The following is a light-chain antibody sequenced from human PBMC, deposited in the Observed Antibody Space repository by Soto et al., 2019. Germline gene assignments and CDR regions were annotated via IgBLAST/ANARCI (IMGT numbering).Light chain of an antibody. J-gene: IGKJ1*01. CDR1: QTIGDND. Sequence: EIVLTQSPDTLSLSPGERGTLSCRASQTIGDNDLAWYQQKPGQAPRLLIYGASSRATGIPDRFSGSGSGTDFTLTISSLQPEDFTVYSCLQYHNLWAFGQGTKVEI. CDR2: GAS. V-gene: IGKV3-20*01. CDR3: LQYHNLWA.